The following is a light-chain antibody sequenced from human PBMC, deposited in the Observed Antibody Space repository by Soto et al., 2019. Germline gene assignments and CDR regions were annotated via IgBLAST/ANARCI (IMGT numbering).Light chain of an antibody. CDR1: SGSIASNF. J-gene: IGLJ2*01. CDR2: EDN. Sequence: NFMLTQPHSVSESPGKTVTISCTRSSGSIASNFVQWYQQRPGSSPTTVIYEDNQRPSGVPDRFSGSIDSSSNSASLTISGLKTEDEADYCCKSYDSSNRDVVFGGGTTLTVL. CDR3: KSYDSSNRDVV. V-gene: IGLV6-57*01.